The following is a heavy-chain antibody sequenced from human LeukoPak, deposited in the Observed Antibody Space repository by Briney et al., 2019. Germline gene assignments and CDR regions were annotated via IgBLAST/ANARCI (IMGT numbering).Heavy chain of an antibody. CDR1: GYTLTELS. CDR2: FDPEAGET. Sequence: ASVTVSCKVSGYTLTELSMHWVRQAPGEGLEWMGGFDPEAGETIYAQKFQGRVTMTEDTSTDTAYMELSSLRSEDTAVYYCARGTGYSSSWHRWYFDYWGQGTLVTVSS. D-gene: IGHD6-13*01. V-gene: IGHV1-24*01. CDR3: ARGTGYSSSWHRWYFDY. J-gene: IGHJ4*02.